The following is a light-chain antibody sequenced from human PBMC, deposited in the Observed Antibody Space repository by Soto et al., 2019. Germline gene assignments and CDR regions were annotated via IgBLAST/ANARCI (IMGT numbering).Light chain of an antibody. V-gene: IGLV2-23*01. CDR2: EGS. CDR3: SSYTGSSTLYV. Sequence: QSALAQPASMSGSPGQSITISCTGTSSDVGSYNLVSWYQQHPGKAPKLMIYEGSKRPSGVSFRFSASKSGNTASLTISGLQAEDEADYYCSSYTGSSTLYVFGTGTKVTVL. CDR1: SSDVGSYNL. J-gene: IGLJ1*01.